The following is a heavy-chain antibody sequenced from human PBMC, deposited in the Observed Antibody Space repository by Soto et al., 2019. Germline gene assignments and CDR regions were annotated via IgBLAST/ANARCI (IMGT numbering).Heavy chain of an antibody. Sequence: DVQLVESGGGLVQPGRSLRLSCAASGFTFDDYAMHWVRQAPGKGLEWVSGISWNSGGIGYADSVKGRFTISRDNAKNSLYLQMNSLRAEDTALYYCAKGWSSSWYLFPAYWGQGTLVTVSS. V-gene: IGHV3-9*01. CDR1: GFTFDDYA. CDR3: AKGWSSSWYLFPAY. CDR2: ISWNSGGI. J-gene: IGHJ4*02. D-gene: IGHD6-13*01.